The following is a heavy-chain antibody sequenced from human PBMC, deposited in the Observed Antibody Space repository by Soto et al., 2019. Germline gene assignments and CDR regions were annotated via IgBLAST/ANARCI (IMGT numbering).Heavy chain of an antibody. CDR2: ISGSGGST. J-gene: IGHJ4*02. CDR1: GFTFSSYA. D-gene: IGHD2-15*01. CDR3: AKGLRAVVVVAAGY. V-gene: IGHV3-23*01. Sequence: GGSLRLSCAASGFTFSSYAMSWVRQAPGKGLEWVSAISGSGGSTYYADSVKGRFTISRDNSKNTLYLQMNSLRAEDTAVYYCAKGLRAVVVVAAGYWGQGTLVTVSS.